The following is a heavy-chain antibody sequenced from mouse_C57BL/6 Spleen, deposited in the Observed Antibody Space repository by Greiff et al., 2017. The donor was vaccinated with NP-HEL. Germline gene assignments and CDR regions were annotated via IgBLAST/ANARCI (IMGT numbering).Heavy chain of an antibody. CDR1: GFTFSDYY. D-gene: IGHD1-1*01. CDR3: ARLYYGSSYALYYYAMDY. Sequence: EVHLVESGGGLVQPGGSLKLSCAASGFTFSDYYMYWVRQTPEKRLEWVAYISNGGGRTYYPDTVKGRFPLSRDNAKNTLYLQMSRLKSEDTAMYYCARLYYGSSYALYYYAMDYWGQGTSVTVSS. J-gene: IGHJ4*01. V-gene: IGHV5-12*01. CDR2: ISNGGGRT.